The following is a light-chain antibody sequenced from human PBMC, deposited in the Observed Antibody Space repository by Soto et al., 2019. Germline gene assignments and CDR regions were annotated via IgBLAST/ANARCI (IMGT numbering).Light chain of an antibody. CDR3: QQSGNSPRT. CDR1: QSVSHNY. CDR2: AAS. Sequence: EIVLTQSPDSLSLSPGERATLSCRASQSVSHNYLGWYQQRFGQAPRLLIYAASRRATGIPDRFSGGGSGTDFTLTITRLEPEDSAVYFCQQSGNSPRTFGQGTKLEIK. J-gene: IGKJ2*01. V-gene: IGKV3-20*01.